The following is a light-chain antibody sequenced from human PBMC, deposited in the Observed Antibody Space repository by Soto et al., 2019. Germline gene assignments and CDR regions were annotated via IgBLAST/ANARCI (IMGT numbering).Light chain of an antibody. J-gene: IGLJ2*01. Sequence: QSVLTQPPSASGTPGQRVTISCSGSSSNIGSNPVNWYQQLPGTAPKLLIYNNNQRPPGVPDRFSGSKSGPSASLAISGLQSEDEADYYCAAWDDSLNGLFGGGTKLTVL. CDR2: NNN. CDR1: SSNIGSNP. V-gene: IGLV1-44*01. CDR3: AAWDDSLNGL.